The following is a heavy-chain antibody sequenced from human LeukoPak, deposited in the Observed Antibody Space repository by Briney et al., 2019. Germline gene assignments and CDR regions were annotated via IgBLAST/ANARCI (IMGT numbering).Heavy chain of an antibody. V-gene: IGHV3-23*01. CDR1: GFTFSSYA. D-gene: IGHD3-16*01. CDR3: ARDDASSSFTY. J-gene: IGHJ4*02. Sequence: GGSLRLSCAASGFTFSSYAMSWVRQAPGKGLEWVSAISGSGGSTYYADSVKGRFTISRDNAQNSLYLQMNSLRVEDTAVYYCARDDASSSFTYWGQGALVTVSS. CDR2: ISGSGGST.